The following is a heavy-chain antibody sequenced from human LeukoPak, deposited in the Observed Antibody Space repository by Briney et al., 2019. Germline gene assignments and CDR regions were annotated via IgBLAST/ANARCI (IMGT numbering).Heavy chain of an antibody. V-gene: IGHV1-46*01. D-gene: IGHD5-24*01. J-gene: IGHJ4*02. CDR1: GYTFTSYY. CDR3: ARVGGRDGSN. Sequence: ASVKVSCKASGYTFTSYYMHWVRQAPGQGLEWMGIINPSGGRHSYAQKFQGRVTMTRDMSTSTVYMELSSLRSEDTAVYYCARVGGRDGSNWGQGTLVTVSS. CDR2: INPSGGRH.